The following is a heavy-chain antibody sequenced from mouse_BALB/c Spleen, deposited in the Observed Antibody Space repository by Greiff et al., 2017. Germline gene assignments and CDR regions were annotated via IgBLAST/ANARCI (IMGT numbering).Heavy chain of an antibody. V-gene: IGHV5-17*02. J-gene: IGHJ1*01. CDR2: ISSGSSTI. D-gene: IGHD2-4*01. CDR3: ARSGLRWYFDV. Sequence: EVKLMESGGGLVQPGGSRKLSCAASGFTFSSFGMHWVRQAPEKGLEWVAYISSGSSTIYYADTVKGRFTISRDNPKNTLFLQMTSLRSEDTAMYYCARSGLRWYFDVWGAGTTVTVSS. CDR1: GFTFSSFG.